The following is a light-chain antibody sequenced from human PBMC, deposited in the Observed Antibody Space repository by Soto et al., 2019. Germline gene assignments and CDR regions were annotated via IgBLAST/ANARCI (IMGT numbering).Light chain of an antibody. V-gene: IGKV3-11*01. CDR3: QQRSNWPRT. CDR1: QSVGSY. J-gene: IGKJ1*01. Sequence: EVVLTQSPATLSLSPGDRATLSCRASQSVGSYLAWYQQKPGQAPRLLIYDGSIRATGIPARFSGSGSGTDFTLTISSLEPEDFAVYHCQQRSNWPRTFGQGTKVEIK. CDR2: DGS.